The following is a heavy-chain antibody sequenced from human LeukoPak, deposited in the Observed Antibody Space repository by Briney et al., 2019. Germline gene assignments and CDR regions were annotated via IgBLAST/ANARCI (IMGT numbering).Heavy chain of an antibody. CDR1: GGSISSSSYY. J-gene: IGHJ3*02. D-gene: IGHD1-26*01. CDR3: ASSGSYYSSWYAFDI. V-gene: IGHV4-39*07. Sequence: PSETLSLTCTVSGGSISSSSYYWGWIRQPPGKGLEWIGSIYYSGSTYYNPSLKSRVTISVDTSKNQFSLKLSSVTAADTAVYYCASSGSYYSSWYAFDIWGQGTMVTVSS. CDR2: IYYSGST.